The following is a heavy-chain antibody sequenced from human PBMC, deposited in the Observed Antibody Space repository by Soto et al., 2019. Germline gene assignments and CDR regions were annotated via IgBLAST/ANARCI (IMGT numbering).Heavy chain of an antibody. D-gene: IGHD2-15*01. J-gene: IGHJ6*03. Sequence: PSETLSLTCTVSGGSISSYYWSWIRQPPGKGLEWIGYIYYSGSTNYNPSLKSRVTISVDTSKNQFSLKLSSVTAADTAVYYWARRGGGENYYYYYMDVGGKGPTVTVSS. CDR2: IYYSGST. V-gene: IGHV4-59*08. CDR3: ARRGGGENYYYYYMDV. CDR1: GGSISSYY.